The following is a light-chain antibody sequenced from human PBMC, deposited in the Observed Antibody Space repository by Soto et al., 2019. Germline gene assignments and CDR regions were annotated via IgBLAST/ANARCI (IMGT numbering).Light chain of an antibody. J-gene: IGKJ1*01. Sequence: EIVLTQSPATLSLSPGERATLSCRASQSVSIYLAWYQQKPGQAPRLLIYDASNRATGIPARFSGSGSGTDFTLTISSLEPEDFAVYYCQHRSNWFRTFGQGTKVEIK. CDR3: QHRSNWFRT. CDR1: QSVSIY. V-gene: IGKV3-11*01. CDR2: DAS.